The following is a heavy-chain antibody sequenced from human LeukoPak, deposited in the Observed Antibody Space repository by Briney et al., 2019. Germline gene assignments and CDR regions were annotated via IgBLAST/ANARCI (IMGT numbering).Heavy chain of an antibody. V-gene: IGHV1-8*01. CDR3: ARASRRAAAGLGRYFDY. CDR2: MNPNSGNT. J-gene: IGHJ4*02. D-gene: IGHD6-13*01. Sequence: ASVKVSCKASGYTFTTYDINWVRQATGQGLEWMGWMNPNSGNTGYAQKFQGRVAMTRNSFMSTAYMELSSLRSEDTAVYYCARASRRAAAGLGRYFDYWGQGTLVTVSS. CDR1: GYTFTTYD.